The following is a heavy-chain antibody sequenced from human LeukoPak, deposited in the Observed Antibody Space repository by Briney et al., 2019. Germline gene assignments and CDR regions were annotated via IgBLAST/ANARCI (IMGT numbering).Heavy chain of an antibody. V-gene: IGHV3-72*01. J-gene: IGHJ4*02. CDR3: ARGTCSGGRCYFDY. CDR2: TRNKANSYTT. CDR1: GFTFSDHY. D-gene: IGHD2-15*01. Sequence: GGSLRLSCAASGFTFSDHYMDWVRQAPGKGLEGVGRTRNKANSYTTEYAASVKGRFTISRDDSNNSLYLQMNSLKTEDTAVHYCARGTCSGGRCYFDYWGQGTLVTVSS.